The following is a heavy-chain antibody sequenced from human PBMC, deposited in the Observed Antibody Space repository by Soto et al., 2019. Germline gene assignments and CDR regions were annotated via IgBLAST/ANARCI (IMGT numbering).Heavy chain of an antibody. CDR1: GYTFTGYA. CDR2: INAGNGNT. D-gene: IGHD6-19*01. Sequence: QVQLVQSGAEEKKPGASVKVSCKASGYTFTGYAMHWVRQAPGQRLEWMGWINAGNGNTKYSQKFQGRVTITRDTAASTAYMELSSLTSAATAVYYSARAVAVPADFDYWGQGTLVTVS. J-gene: IGHJ4*02. V-gene: IGHV1-3*05. CDR3: ARAVAVPADFDY.